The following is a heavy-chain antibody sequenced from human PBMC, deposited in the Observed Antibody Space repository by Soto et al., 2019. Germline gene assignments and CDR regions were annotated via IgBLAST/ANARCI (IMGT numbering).Heavy chain of an antibody. J-gene: IGHJ4*02. V-gene: IGHV3-15*01. Sequence: PVGSVRLSCASSVFTFSNAWMSCVRHSPGKWLEWVGRIKSKADSGTTDYAAPVKGRFTISRDDSKNTLYLQMNSLKTEDTAVFYCTTDDPINSYLGQGTLVNVS. CDR3: TTDDPINSY. CDR2: IKSKADSGTT. CDR1: VFTFSNAW.